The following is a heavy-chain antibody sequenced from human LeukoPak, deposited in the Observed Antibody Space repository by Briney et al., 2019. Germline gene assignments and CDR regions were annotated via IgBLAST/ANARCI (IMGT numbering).Heavy chain of an antibody. V-gene: IGHV3-48*01. CDR2: ISSSSSTI. CDR3: ASYPFGVLRFLDLFSSP. D-gene: IGHD3-3*01. Sequence: GVLRLSCAASGFTFSSYSMNWVRQAPGKGLEWVSYISSSSSTICYADSVKGRFTISRDNPRNTLYLQMHSLRSEDTAIYYCASYPFGVLRFLDLFSSPGGQGALVTVSS. CDR1: GFTFSSYS. J-gene: IGHJ4*02.